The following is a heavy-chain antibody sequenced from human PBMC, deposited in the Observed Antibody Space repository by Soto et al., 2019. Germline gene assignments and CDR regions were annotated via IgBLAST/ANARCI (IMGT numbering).Heavy chain of an antibody. D-gene: IGHD6-6*01. CDR3: AHTLRSSSYYYYYGMEV. J-gene: IGHJ6*02. CDR1: GFSLSTSGVG. CDR2: IYWNDDK. Sequence: QITLKESGPTLVKPTQTLTLTCTFSGFSLSTSGVGVGWIRQPPGKALEWLALIYWNDDKRYRPSLKSRLTITKDASKSQVVLTMTNMDPVDTATYYGAHTLRSSSYYYYYGMEVGGHGTKVTVSS. V-gene: IGHV2-5*01.